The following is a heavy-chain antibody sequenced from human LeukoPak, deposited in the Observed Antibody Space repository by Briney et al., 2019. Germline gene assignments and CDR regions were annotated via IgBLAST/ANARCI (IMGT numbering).Heavy chain of an antibody. D-gene: IGHD1-26*01. Sequence: ASVKVSCKASGYTFTSHGISWVRQAPGQGLEWMGWISAYNGNTNYAQKLQGRVTMTTDTSTSTAYMELRSLRSDDTAVYYCARARELLGWFDPWAREPWSPSPQ. CDR3: ARARELLGWFDP. CDR1: GYTFTSHG. V-gene: IGHV1-18*01. J-gene: IGHJ5*02. CDR2: ISAYNGNT.